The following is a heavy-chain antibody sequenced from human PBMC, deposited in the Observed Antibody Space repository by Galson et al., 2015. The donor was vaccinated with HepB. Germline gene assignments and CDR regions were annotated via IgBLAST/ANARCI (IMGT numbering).Heavy chain of an antibody. V-gene: IGHV3-7*03. J-gene: IGHJ3*02. CDR3: ARCEGYALAAAFDI. Sequence: SLRLSCAASGFTFSRYWMSWVRQAPGKGLEWVANIKEDGSAKYYVDSVKGRFTISRDNAKNSLYLQMNSLRAEDTAVYYCARCEGYALAAAFDIWGQGTMVTVSS. D-gene: IGHD3-16*01. CDR2: IKEDGSAK. CDR1: GFTFSRYW.